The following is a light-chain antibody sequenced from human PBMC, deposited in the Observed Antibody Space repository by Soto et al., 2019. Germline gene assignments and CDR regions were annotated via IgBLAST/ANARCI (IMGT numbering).Light chain of an antibody. J-gene: IGKJ4*01. CDR3: QQRGNWPWLT. CDR1: QSVNNY. Sequence: EIVLKQSPGTLSLSPGERATLSCRASQSVNNYLAWYQQKPGQAPRLLIYDASNRATGIPARFSGSGSGTDFTLTISSLEPEDSAVYDCQQRGNWPWLTFGGGTRVEIK. CDR2: DAS. V-gene: IGKV3-11*01.